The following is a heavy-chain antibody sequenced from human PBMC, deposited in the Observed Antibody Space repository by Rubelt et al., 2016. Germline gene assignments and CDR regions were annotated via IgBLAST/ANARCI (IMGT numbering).Heavy chain of an antibody. CDR1: GFSISNYA. D-gene: IGHD3-22*01. CDR3: ARDIPVANYDKNGYHDS. Sequence: EVQLLESGGTLVQPGGSLRLSCAASGFSISNYAMSWVRQAPGKGLEWVSSLTRDGDGTYYADSVRGRFTISGDSSKSVLYLQMNSLRVEDTAIDYCARDIPVANYDKNGYHDSWGQGTQVTVSS. V-gene: IGHV3-23*01. CDR2: LTRDGDGT. J-gene: IGHJ4*02.